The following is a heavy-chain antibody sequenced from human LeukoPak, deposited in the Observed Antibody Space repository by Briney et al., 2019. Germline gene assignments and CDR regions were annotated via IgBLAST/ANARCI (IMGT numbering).Heavy chain of an antibody. Sequence: SETLSLTCDVYGESFSGYYWSWIRQPPGKGLEWIGSIYYSGSTYYNPSLKSRVTISVDTSKNQFSLKLSSVTAADTAVYYCARGVDGYNYVDYYYYYYMDVWGKGTTVTVSS. V-gene: IGHV4-34*01. CDR3: ARGVDGYNYVDYYYYYYMDV. CDR2: IYYSGST. CDR1: GESFSGYY. J-gene: IGHJ6*03. D-gene: IGHD5-24*01.